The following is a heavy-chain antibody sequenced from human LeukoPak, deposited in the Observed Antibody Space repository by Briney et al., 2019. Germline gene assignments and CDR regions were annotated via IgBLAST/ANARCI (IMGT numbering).Heavy chain of an antibody. D-gene: IGHD3-10*02. CDR2: ISYDGSNK. Sequence: GSLGLSCAASGFTFSSYGMHWVRQAPGKGLEWAAVISYDGSNKYYADSVKGRFTISRDNSKNTLYLQMNSLRAEDTAVYYCAELGITMIGGVWGKGTTVTISS. J-gene: IGHJ6*04. CDR3: AELGITMIGGV. CDR1: GFTFSSYG. V-gene: IGHV3-30*18.